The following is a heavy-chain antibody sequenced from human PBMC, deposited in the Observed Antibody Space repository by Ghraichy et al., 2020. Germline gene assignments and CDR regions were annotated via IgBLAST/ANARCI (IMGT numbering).Heavy chain of an antibody. Sequence: GGSLRLSCAASGFSFTSYWVSWVRHTPGKGLEWLANIKEDGSEKYYVDSVEGRFSISRDNAKNALYLEMNSLRDEDTAVYYCARSGGIDDYMGDSWGQGTLVTVSS. V-gene: IGHV3-7*01. J-gene: IGHJ4*02. CDR2: IKEDGSEK. CDR3: ARSGGIDDYMGDS. D-gene: IGHD5-24*01. CDR1: GFSFTSYW.